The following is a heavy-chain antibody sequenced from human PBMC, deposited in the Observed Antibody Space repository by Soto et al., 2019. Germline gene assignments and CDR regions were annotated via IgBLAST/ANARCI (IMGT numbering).Heavy chain of an antibody. Sequence: PSETLSLTCAVYGGSFSGYYWSWIRQPPGKGLEWIGEINHSGSTNYNPSLESRVTISVDTSKNQFSLKLSSVTAADTAVYYCARRPLRRWFDPWGQGTLVTVSS. V-gene: IGHV4-34*01. D-gene: IGHD6-6*01. J-gene: IGHJ5*02. CDR2: INHSGST. CDR3: ARRPLRRWFDP. CDR1: GGSFSGYY.